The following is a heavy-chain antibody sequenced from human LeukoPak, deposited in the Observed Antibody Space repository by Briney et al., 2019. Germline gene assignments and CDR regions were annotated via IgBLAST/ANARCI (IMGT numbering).Heavy chain of an antibody. CDR3: ARVVGYCSSTSCSYYFDY. CDR1: RFTFSSFG. D-gene: IGHD2-2*01. V-gene: IGHV3-21*01. Sequence: GGSLRLSCAASRFTFSSFGMSWVRQAPGKGLEWVSSISSSSSYIYYAGSVKGRFTISRDNAKNSLYLQMNSLRAEDTAVYYCARVVGYCSSTSCSYYFDYWGQGTLVTVSS. CDR2: ISSSSSYI. J-gene: IGHJ4*02.